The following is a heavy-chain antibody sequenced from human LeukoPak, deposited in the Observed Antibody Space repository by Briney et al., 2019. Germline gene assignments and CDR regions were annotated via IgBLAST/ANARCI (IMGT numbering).Heavy chain of an antibody. Sequence: GGSLRLSCAASGFTFSSYAMSWVRQAPGKGLEWVSAISGSGGSTYYADSVKGRFTISRDNSKNTLYVQMNSLRPEDTAVYYCARDIGSSSSGLDYWGQGTLITVSS. V-gene: IGHV3-23*01. CDR2: ISGSGGST. CDR3: ARDIGSSSSGLDY. D-gene: IGHD6-6*01. J-gene: IGHJ4*02. CDR1: GFTFSSYA.